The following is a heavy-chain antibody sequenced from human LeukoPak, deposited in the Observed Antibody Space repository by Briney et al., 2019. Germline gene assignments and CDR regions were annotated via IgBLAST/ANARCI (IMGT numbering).Heavy chain of an antibody. CDR2: INPNSGAT. D-gene: IGHD3-10*01. V-gene: IGHV1-2*02. J-gene: IGHJ5*02. Sequence: ASVKVSCKASGYTFTGYYIHWVRQAPGQGLEWMAWINPNSGATNYAQKFQGRVSMARDTSISTAYMALSRLTSDDTAVYFCARGRFGEWDNWFDPWGQGTLVTVSS. CDR3: ARGRFGEWDNWFDP. CDR1: GYTFTGYY.